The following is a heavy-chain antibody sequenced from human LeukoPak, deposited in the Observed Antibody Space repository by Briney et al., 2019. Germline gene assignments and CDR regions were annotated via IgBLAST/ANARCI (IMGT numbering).Heavy chain of an antibody. CDR3: ARQYNSGWPWFYP. Sequence: PSETLSLTCTVSGGSISSGGYYWGWIRQPPGKGLEWIGSIYYSGSTYYNPSLKSRLTISVDTSKNQFSLKLTSVTAADAAVYYCARQYNSGWPWFYPWGQGTLWTVSS. CDR2: IYYSGST. J-gene: IGHJ5*02. D-gene: IGHD6-19*01. CDR1: GGSISSGGYY. V-gene: IGHV4-39*01.